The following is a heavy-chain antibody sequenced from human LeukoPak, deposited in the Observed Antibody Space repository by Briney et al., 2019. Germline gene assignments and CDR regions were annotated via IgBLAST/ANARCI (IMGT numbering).Heavy chain of an antibody. CDR3: ARRRDLYPGSYYPFDY. Sequence: GESLKISCKGSGYSFTKYWIGWVRQMPGKGLEWMGSTYPGDSDTRYSPSFQGQVTISADKSISTAYLQWSSLKASDTAMYYCARRRDLYPGSYYPFDYWGQGTLVTVSS. CDR1: GYSFTKYW. V-gene: IGHV5-51*01. D-gene: IGHD1-26*01. CDR2: TYPGDSDT. J-gene: IGHJ4*02.